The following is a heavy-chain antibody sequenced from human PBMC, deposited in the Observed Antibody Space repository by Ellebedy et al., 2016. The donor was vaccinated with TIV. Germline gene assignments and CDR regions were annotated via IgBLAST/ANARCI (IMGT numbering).Heavy chain of an antibody. D-gene: IGHD3-3*01. J-gene: IGHJ4*02. CDR3: ARDAFGSIDY. Sequence: GESLKISXAASGFTFSTYAIHWVRQAPGRGLECVALISHDESNKNYADSVKGRFTISRDYSKNTLFLQMNSLRDEDTAVYYCARDAFGSIDYWGQGTLVTVSS. V-gene: IGHV3-30-3*01. CDR1: GFTFSTYA. CDR2: ISHDESNK.